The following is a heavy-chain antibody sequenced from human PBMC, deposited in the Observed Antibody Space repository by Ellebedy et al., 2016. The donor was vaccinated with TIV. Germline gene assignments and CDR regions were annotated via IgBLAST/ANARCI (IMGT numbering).Heavy chain of an antibody. CDR3: ARGFAAVPSGYYYVDDY. CDR1: GGSFSGYY. Sequence: SETLSLTXAVYGGSFSGYYWSWIRQPPGKGLEWIGEINHSGSTNYNPSLKSRVTISVDTSKNQFSLKLSSVTAADTAVYYCARGFAAVPSGYYYVDDYWGQGTLVTVSS. J-gene: IGHJ4*02. CDR2: INHSGST. V-gene: IGHV4-34*01. D-gene: IGHD3-22*01.